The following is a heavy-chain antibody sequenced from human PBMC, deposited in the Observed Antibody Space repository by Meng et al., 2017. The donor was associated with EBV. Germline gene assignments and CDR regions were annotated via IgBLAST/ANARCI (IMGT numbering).Heavy chain of an antibody. V-gene: IGHV1-18*01. D-gene: IGHD5-12*01. CDR3: ARETSGYDFNWFDP. CDR1: GYTFTSYG. CDR2: ISAYNGNT. J-gene: IGHJ5*02. Sequence: QVKVVQPGAEVKKPGASVKVSCQASGYTFTSYGISWVRQAPGQGLEWMGWISAYNGNTNYAQKLQGRVTMTTDTSTSTAYMELRSLRSDDTAVYYCARETSGYDFNWFDPWGQGTLVTVSS.